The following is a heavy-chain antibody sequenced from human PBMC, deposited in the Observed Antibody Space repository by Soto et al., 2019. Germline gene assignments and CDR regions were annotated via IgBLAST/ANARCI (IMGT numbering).Heavy chain of an antibody. CDR3: ARDAALPEETDRFDY. J-gene: IGHJ4*02. CDR1: GDSITTNNW. V-gene: IGHV4-4*02. CDR2: IYHNGNT. D-gene: IGHD2-15*01. Sequence: QVHLQESGPGLGRTSGTLSLTCAVSGDSITTNNWWRWVRQPPGKGLEWIGEIYHNGNTNYNPSLKSRVTMSVDTSKNQFSLNLTAVTAADTAIYYCARDAALPEETDRFDYWGQGTLVTVSS.